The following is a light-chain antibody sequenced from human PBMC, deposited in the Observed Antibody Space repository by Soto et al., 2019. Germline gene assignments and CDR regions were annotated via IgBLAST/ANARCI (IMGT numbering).Light chain of an antibody. CDR3: QQSFSNYLT. V-gene: IGKV1-39*01. Sequence: DILMTQSPSSLSASVGDRVTITCRASQNIRGFLHWYQQKPGKAPKLLIYGTSNLESGVPSRFGGSGSGTDFTLTISCLQPEDFATYYCQQSFSNYLTFGGGTKVEIK. J-gene: IGKJ4*01. CDR2: GTS. CDR1: QNIRGF.